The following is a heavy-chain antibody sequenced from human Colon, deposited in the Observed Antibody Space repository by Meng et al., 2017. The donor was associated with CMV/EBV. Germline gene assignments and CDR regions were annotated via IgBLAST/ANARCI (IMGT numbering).Heavy chain of an antibody. CDR3: AKGVHDYNYYYGMDV. V-gene: IGHV3-23*01. CDR1: GFTFSSYA. Sequence: GGSLRLSCAASGFTFSSYAMTWVRQAPGKGLEWVSSVFASGESTHYADSVKGRFSISRDNSKNTLYLQMNSLRAEDTAVYFCAKGVHDYNYYYGMDVWGQGTTVTVSS. CDR2: VFASGEST. D-gene: IGHD3/OR15-3a*01. J-gene: IGHJ6*02.